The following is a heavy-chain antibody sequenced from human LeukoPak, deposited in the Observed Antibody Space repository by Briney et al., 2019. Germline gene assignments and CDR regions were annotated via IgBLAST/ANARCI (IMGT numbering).Heavy chain of an antibody. CDR2: TSGGGDTT. Sequence: GGSLRLSCAASGHTFNTYAMSWVRQAPGMGLEWVSSTSGGGDTTNYADSVKGRFTISRDNSKNTLYLQMNSLRGEDTARYYCAKATIEQWLVKVDSFDSWGQGTLVSVSS. V-gene: IGHV3-23*01. J-gene: IGHJ4*02. CDR3: AKATIEQWLVKVDSFDS. CDR1: GHTFNTYA. D-gene: IGHD6-19*01.